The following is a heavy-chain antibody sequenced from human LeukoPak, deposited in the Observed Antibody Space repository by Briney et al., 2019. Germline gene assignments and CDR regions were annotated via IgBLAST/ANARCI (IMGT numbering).Heavy chain of an antibody. CDR2: INPNSGGT. D-gene: IGHD3-3*01. CDR3: ARVKGTITIFGVVTHRWFDP. Sequence: ASVKVSCKASGYTFTGYYMHWVRQAPGQGLEWMGWINPNSGGTNYAQKFQGRVTMTRDTSISTAYMELSRLRSDDTAVYYCARVKGTITIFGVVTHRWFDPWGQGTLVTVSS. CDR1: GYTFTGYY. J-gene: IGHJ5*02. V-gene: IGHV1-2*02.